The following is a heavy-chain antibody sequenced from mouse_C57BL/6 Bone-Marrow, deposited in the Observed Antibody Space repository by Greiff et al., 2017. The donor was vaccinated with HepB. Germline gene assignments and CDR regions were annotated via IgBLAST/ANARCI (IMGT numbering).Heavy chain of an antibody. CDR1: GYSFTDYN. Sequence: EVQLQQSGPELVKPGASVKISCKASGYSFTDYNMNWVKQSNGKSLEWIGVINPNYGTTSYNQKFKGKATLTVDQSSSTAYMQLNSLTSEDSAVYYCARSGSLIYYDYDGYFDYWGQGTTLTVSS. D-gene: IGHD2-4*01. J-gene: IGHJ2*01. CDR2: INPNYGTT. CDR3: ARSGSLIYYDYDGYFDY. V-gene: IGHV1-39*01.